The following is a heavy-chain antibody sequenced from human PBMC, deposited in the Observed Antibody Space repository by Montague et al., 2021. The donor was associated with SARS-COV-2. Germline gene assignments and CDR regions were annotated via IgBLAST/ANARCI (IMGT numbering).Heavy chain of an antibody. CDR3: ARGPRITMIVVVITDIWFDP. D-gene: IGHD3-22*01. V-gene: IGHV4-34*01. J-gene: IGHJ5*02. CDR2: INHSGST. CDR1: GGSVSDYY. Sequence: SETLSPTCAVYGGSVSDYYWSWIRQPPGKGLEWIGEINHSGSTNYNPSLKSRVTTSVDTSKNQFSLKLTSVTAADTAVYYCARGPRITMIVVVITDIWFDPWGQGTLVTISS.